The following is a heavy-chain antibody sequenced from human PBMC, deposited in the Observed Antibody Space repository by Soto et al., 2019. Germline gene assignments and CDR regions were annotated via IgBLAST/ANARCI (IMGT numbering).Heavy chain of an antibody. CDR1: GFTFSSYA. CDR2: ISYDGSNK. Sequence: PGGSLRLSCAASGFTFSSYAMHWVRQAPGKGLEWVAVISYDGSNKYYADSVKGRFTISRDNSKNTLYLQMNSLRAEDTAVYYCARDLKNTYTGRSLVTWLFDYWGQGTLVTVSS. J-gene: IGHJ4*02. D-gene: IGHD3-9*01. V-gene: IGHV3-30-3*01. CDR3: ARDLKNTYTGRSLVTWLFDY.